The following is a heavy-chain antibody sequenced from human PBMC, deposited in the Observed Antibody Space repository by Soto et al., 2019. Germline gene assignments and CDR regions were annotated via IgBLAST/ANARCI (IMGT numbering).Heavy chain of an antibody. CDR2: ITPYNGYT. Sequence: ASVKVSCKASGYTFTIYGLSWLRQAPGQGLEWMGRITPYNGYTNYAQKFRGRVTMTTDTSTSTAYMELRSLRSDDTAVYYCARDYGGGWNDESHEYWGQGTLVTVSS. J-gene: IGHJ4*02. CDR3: ARDYGGGWNDESHEY. V-gene: IGHV1-18*01. CDR1: GYTFTIYG. D-gene: IGHD6-19*01.